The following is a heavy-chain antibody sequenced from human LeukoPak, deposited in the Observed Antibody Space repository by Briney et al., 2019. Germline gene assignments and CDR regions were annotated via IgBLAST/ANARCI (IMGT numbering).Heavy chain of an antibody. CDR2: IYSGGST. CDR1: GFTFSSYA. D-gene: IGHD4-23*01. Sequence: GRSLRLSCAASGFTFSSYAMHWVRQAPGKGLEWISVIYSGGSTYYADSVKGRFTISRDNSKNTLYLQMNSLRAEDTAVYYCACTYGGLNYFEFWGQGTLVTVSS. J-gene: IGHJ4*02. V-gene: IGHV3-66*01. CDR3: ACTYGGLNYFEF.